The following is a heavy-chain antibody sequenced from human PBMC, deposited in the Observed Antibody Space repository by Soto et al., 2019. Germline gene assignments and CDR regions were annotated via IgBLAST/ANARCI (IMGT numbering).Heavy chain of an antibody. CDR2: FDPEDGET. CDR1: GCTLTDLS. D-gene: IGHD3-9*01. V-gene: IGHV1-24*01. CDR3: ATPPPTYYDILTGYHFDY. Sequence: ASVKVSCKVSGCTLTDLSMHWVRQAPGKGLEWMGGFDPEDGETIYAQKFQGRVTMTEDTSTDTAYMELSSLRSEDTAVYYCATPPPTYYDILTGYHFDYWGQGTLVTVSS. J-gene: IGHJ4*02.